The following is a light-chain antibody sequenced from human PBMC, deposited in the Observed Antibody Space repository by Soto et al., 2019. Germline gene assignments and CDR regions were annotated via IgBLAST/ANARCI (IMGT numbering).Light chain of an antibody. J-gene: IGLJ2*01. CDR3: PSYDSSLSAYVV. V-gene: IGLV1-40*01. CDR2: GNS. Sequence: QSVLTQPPSVSGAPGQRCTISCTGSRSNIGAGYDVHWYQQLPGTAHKLLIYGNSNRPSGVPDRFSGSKSGTSASLAITGLQAEDEADYYCPSYDSSLSAYVVFGGGTKLTVL. CDR1: RSNIGAGYD.